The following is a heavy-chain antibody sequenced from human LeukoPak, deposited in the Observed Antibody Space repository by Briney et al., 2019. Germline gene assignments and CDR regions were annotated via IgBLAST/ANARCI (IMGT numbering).Heavy chain of an antibody. CDR3: AGSPRGASYYFDY. Sequence: GGSLRLSCAASGFTFNNYAMSWVRQAPGKGLEWVSAISSSSSYIYYVDSVKGRFTISRGNAKNSLYLQMNSLRAEDTAVYYCAGSPRGASYYFDYWGQGTLVTVSS. CDR2: ISSSSSYI. CDR1: GFTFNNYA. J-gene: IGHJ4*02. V-gene: IGHV3-21*01. D-gene: IGHD2-15*01.